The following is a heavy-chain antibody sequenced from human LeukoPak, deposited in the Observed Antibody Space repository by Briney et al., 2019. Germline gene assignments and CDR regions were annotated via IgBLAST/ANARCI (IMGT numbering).Heavy chain of an antibody. Sequence: GGSLRLSCAASGFTFSSYAMSWARQAPGKGLEWVSAISGNGGSTYYADSVKGRFTISRDNSKNTLYLQMNSLRAEDTAVYYCAKDPLSPEYYYYYYGMDVWGQGTTVTVSS. V-gene: IGHV3-23*01. J-gene: IGHJ6*02. D-gene: IGHD1-14*01. CDR1: GFTFSSYA. CDR3: AKDPLSPEYYYYYYGMDV. CDR2: ISGNGGST.